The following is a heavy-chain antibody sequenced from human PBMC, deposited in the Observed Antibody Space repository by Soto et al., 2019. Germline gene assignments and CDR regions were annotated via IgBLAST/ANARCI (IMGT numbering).Heavy chain of an antibody. CDR2: ISSSSSYI. CDR1: GCTLSSYS. J-gene: IGHJ3*02. V-gene: IGHV3-21*01. D-gene: IGHD6-13*01. Sequence: PAESLRLSCAASGCTLSSYSINWVCQAPGKGLEWVSSISSSSSYIYYADSVKGRFTISRDNAKNSLYLQMNSLRAEDTAVYYCASGAMSRSSKAFDIGAKGTMVT. CDR3: ASGAMSRSSKAFDI.